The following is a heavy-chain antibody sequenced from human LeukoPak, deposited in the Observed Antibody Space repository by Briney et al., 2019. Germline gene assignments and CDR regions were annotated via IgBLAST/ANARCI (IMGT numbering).Heavy chain of an antibody. CDR2: IYPGDSDT. D-gene: IGHD3-22*01. CDR3: ARRRYYDSSGYFDF. CDR1: GYSFTNYW. V-gene: IGHV5-51*01. Sequence: GESLKISCKGSGYSFTNYWIGWGRQMPGKGLEWMGIIYPGDSDTRYSPSFQGQVTISADKSISTAYLQWSSLKASDTAMYYCARRRYYDSSGYFDFWGQGTLVTVSS. J-gene: IGHJ4*02.